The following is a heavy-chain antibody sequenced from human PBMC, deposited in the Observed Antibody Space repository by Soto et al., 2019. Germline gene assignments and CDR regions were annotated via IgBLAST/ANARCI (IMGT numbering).Heavy chain of an antibody. J-gene: IGHJ4*02. CDR3: ARGLNGSGSYYNAGALDY. CDR1: GGSFSGYY. D-gene: IGHD3-10*01. Sequence: QVQLQQWGAGLLKPSETLSLTCAVYGGSFSGYYWSWIRQPPGKGLEWIGEINHSGSTNYNPSLKSRVTLSVDTSKNQFSLKLSPVTAADTAVYYCARGLNGSGSYYNAGALDYWGQGTLVTVSS. CDR2: INHSGST. V-gene: IGHV4-34*01.